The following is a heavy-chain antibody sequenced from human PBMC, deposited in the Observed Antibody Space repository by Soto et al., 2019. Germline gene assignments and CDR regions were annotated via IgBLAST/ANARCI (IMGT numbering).Heavy chain of an antibody. Sequence: KTSETLSLTCTVSGGSISSGDYYWSWIRQPPGKGLEWIGYIYYSGSTYYNPSLKSRVTISVDTSKNQFSLKLSSVTAADTAVYYCAREGLILWFGESLNWYFDLWGRGTLVTVSS. CDR3: AREGLILWFGESLNWYFDL. CDR2: IYYSGST. J-gene: IGHJ2*01. CDR1: GGSISSGDYY. V-gene: IGHV4-30-4*01. D-gene: IGHD3-10*01.